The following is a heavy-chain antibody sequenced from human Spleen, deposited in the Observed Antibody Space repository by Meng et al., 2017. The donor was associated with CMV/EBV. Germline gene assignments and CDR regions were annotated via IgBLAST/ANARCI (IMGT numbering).Heavy chain of an antibody. CDR1: EFSFSDYE. V-gene: IGHV3-21*01. J-gene: IGHJ4*02. Sequence: GESLKISCAASEFSFSDYEMHWVRQAPGKGLEWVSSISSSSSYIYYADSVKGRFTISRDNAKNSLYLQMNSLRAEDTAVYYCARDFSSYDSSGPTYWGQGTLVTVSS. D-gene: IGHD3-22*01. CDR2: ISSSSSYI. CDR3: ARDFSSYDSSGPTY.